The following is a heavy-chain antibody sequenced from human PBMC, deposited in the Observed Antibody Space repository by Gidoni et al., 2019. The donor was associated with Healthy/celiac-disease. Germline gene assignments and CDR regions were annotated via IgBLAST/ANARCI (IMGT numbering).Heavy chain of an antibody. Sequence: EEQLVESGGGLVQPGGSRKITCAVSGVTFSGSALHWLRQASGKGLEWGGRIRSRANSYATAYAGSVKGRLTISRDDSKNTAYLQMNSLRTEDTAVYYCTILFERTIPTKKDTAMAPRGWGQGTLVTVSS. CDR1: GVTFSGSA. D-gene: IGHD5-18*01. V-gene: IGHV3-73*02. CDR3: TILFERTIPTKKDTAMAPRG. CDR2: IRSRANSYAT. J-gene: IGHJ4*02.